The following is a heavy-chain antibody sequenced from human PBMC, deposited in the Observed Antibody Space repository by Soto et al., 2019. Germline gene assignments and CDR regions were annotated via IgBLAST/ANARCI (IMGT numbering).Heavy chain of an antibody. CDR3: ARVSGSSRMYYFDY. D-gene: IGHD6-19*01. J-gene: IGHJ4*02. V-gene: IGHV3-21*01. Sequence: EVQLVESGGGLVKPGGSLRLSCAASGFTSSSYSMNWVRQAPGKGLEWVSSISSSSSYIYYADSVKGRFTISRDNAKNSLYLQMNSLRAEDTAVYYCARVSGSSRMYYFDYWGQGTLVTVSS. CDR1: GFTSSSYS. CDR2: ISSSSSYI.